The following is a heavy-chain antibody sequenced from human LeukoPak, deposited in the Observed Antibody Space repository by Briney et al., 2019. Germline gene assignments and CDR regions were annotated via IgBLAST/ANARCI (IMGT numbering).Heavy chain of an antibody. Sequence: ASVKVSCKVSGYTLTELSMHWVRQAPGKGLEWMGGFDPEDGETIYAQKSQGRVTMTEDTSTDTAYMELSSLRSEDTAVYYCATDPPALYSSSSRGAFDIWGQGTMVTVSS. CDR3: ATDPPALYSSSSRGAFDI. V-gene: IGHV1-24*01. CDR2: FDPEDGET. J-gene: IGHJ3*02. D-gene: IGHD6-6*01. CDR1: GYTLTELS.